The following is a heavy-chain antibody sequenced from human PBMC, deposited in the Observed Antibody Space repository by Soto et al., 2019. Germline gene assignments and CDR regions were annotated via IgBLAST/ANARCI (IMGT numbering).Heavy chain of an antibody. D-gene: IGHD3-3*01. V-gene: IGHV1-2*02. Sequence: ASVKLSCKASGHSLTDDYIHWVRQAPGQGLEWMGWINPKSGGANYGQKFQGRVTMTRDTSISTAYMELSRLGFDDTAVYYCARGGITIFGVSDYWGQGTLVTVSS. CDR1: GHSLTDDY. J-gene: IGHJ4*02. CDR2: INPKSGGA. CDR3: ARGGITIFGVSDY.